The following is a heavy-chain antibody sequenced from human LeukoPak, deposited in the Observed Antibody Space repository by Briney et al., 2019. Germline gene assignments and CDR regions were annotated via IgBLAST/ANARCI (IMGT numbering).Heavy chain of an antibody. Sequence: GGSLRLSCAASGFTFSSYAMSWVRQAPGKGLEWVSSISSSSSYIYYADSVKGRFTISRDNAKNSLYLQMNSLRAEDTAVYYCARVHWGSSWYWSYYFDYWGQGTLVTVSS. CDR1: GFTFSSYA. V-gene: IGHV3-21*01. J-gene: IGHJ4*02. CDR2: ISSSSSYI. CDR3: ARVHWGSSWYWSYYFDY. D-gene: IGHD6-13*01.